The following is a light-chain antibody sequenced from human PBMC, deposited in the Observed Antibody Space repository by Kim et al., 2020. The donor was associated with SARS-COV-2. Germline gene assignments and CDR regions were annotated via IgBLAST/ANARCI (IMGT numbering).Light chain of an antibody. CDR2: DAS. CDR1: QDISNY. V-gene: IGKV1-33*01. J-gene: IGKJ2*01. CDR3: QQYDNLPYT. Sequence: SASVGDRVTITCQASQDISNYLNWYQQKPGKAPKLLIFDASTLETGVPSRFSGSGSGTGFTFTISSLQPEDIATYHCQQYDNLPYTFGQGTKLEI.